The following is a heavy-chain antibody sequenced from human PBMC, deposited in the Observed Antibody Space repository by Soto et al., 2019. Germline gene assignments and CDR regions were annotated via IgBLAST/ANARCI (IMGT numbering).Heavy chain of an antibody. CDR1: GFTFSNYW. J-gene: IGHJ5*02. Sequence: PGGSLRLSCSGSGFTFSNYWMRWVRQAPGKGLEWVANINQDGSEKYYVDSVKGRFTISRDNAKKSVYLQMDSLRAEDTAVYYCARVGRIGTTFASWGQGTLVTVSS. V-gene: IGHV3-7*01. D-gene: IGHD1-1*01. CDR3: ARVGRIGTTFAS. CDR2: INQDGSEK.